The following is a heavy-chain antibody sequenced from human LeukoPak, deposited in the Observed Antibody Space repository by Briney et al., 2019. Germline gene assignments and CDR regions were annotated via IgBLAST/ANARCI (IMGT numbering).Heavy chain of an antibody. J-gene: IGHJ4*02. CDR1: GGSISSSSYY. V-gene: IGHV4-39*01. Sequence: PSETLSLTCTVSGGSISSSSYYWGWSRQPPGKGLEWIGSIYYSGSTYYNPPRKSRVTISVDTSKNQFSLKLSSVTAADTAVYYCARQILYTAIDYWGQGTLVTVSS. CDR2: IYYSGST. CDR3: ARQILYTAIDY. D-gene: IGHD5-18*01.